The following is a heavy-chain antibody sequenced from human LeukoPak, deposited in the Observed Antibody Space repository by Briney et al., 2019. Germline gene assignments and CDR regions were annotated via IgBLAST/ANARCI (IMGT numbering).Heavy chain of an antibody. CDR2: IYTSGST. V-gene: IGHV4-4*08. CDR1: GGSISSYY. Sequence: SETLSLTCTVSGGSISSYYWSWIRQPPGKGLEWIGRIYTSGSTNYNPSLKSRVTISVDTSKNQFTLKLSSVTAADTAVYYCARKDWNDVRAFDIWGQGTMVTVSS. D-gene: IGHD1-1*01. J-gene: IGHJ3*02. CDR3: ARKDWNDVRAFDI.